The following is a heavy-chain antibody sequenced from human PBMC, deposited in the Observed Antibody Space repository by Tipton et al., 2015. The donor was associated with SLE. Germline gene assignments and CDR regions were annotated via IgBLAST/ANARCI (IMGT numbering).Heavy chain of an antibody. CDR3: ARVVVARFDP. J-gene: IGHJ5*02. V-gene: IGHV1-18*01. CDR1: GYSFSSFA. CDR2: ISTYIGNT. D-gene: IGHD2-15*01. Sequence: QSGAEVKKPGASVKVSCKASGYSFSSFAIAWVRQAPGQGLEWMGWISTYIGNTNYAQKFQGRVTMTTDTSANTAYMELRGLRPDDTAVYYCARVVVARFDPWGQGTQVTVSS.